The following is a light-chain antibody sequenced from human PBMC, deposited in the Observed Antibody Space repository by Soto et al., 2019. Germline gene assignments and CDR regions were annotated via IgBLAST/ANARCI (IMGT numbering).Light chain of an antibody. V-gene: IGKV4-1*01. J-gene: IGKJ4*01. Sequence: DFVMTQSPDSLAVSLGERATINCKSSQSVLSSSNNKNYLAWHQQKPGQPPKVLIYWASTRASGVPDRFSGSGYGTDFTLTISSLQSEDVAVYYCQQHYSTPLTFGGGTKVEIK. CDR3: QQHYSTPLT. CDR2: WAS. CDR1: QSVLSSSNNKNY.